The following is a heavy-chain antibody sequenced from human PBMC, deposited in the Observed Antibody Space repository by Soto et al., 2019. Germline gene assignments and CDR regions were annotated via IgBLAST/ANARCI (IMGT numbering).Heavy chain of an antibody. V-gene: IGHV4-61*01. Sequence: QVQLQESGPGLVKPSETLSLTCTVSGGSVSSGSYYWSWIRQPPGKGLEWIGYIYYSGSTNYNPSLKSRVTISVDTSKNQFSLKLSSVTAADTAVYYCARGGLIAAAGNNAFDIWGQGTMVTVSS. CDR3: ARGGLIAAAGNNAFDI. CDR2: IYYSGST. D-gene: IGHD6-13*01. CDR1: GGSVSSGSYY. J-gene: IGHJ3*02.